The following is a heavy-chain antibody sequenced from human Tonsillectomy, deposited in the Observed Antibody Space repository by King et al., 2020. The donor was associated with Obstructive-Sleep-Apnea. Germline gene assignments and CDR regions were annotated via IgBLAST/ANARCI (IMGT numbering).Heavy chain of an antibody. J-gene: IGHJ4*02. CDR3: ARDRPPSDY. CDR2: VWYSGST. Sequence: VPLQESGPGLVRPSETLSLTCTVSGGSISSYYWSWIRQPPGKGLEYVGYVWYSGSTNYNPSLMSRLTISVDTSQNQFSLQLSSVTAADTAVYYCARDRPPSDYWGQGILVTVSS. V-gene: IGHV4-59*01. CDR1: GGSISSYY.